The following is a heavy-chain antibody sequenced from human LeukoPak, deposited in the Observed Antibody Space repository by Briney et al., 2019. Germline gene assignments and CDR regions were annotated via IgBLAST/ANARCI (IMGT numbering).Heavy chain of an antibody. Sequence: SETLSLTCTVSGGSISSYYWGWIRQPPGKGLEWIGYIYYSGSTNYNPSLKSRVTISVDTSKNQFPLKLSSVTAADTAVYYCARDRSGWYSGTRGWFDPWGQGTLVTASS. J-gene: IGHJ5*02. CDR2: IYYSGST. CDR3: ARDRSGWYSGTRGWFDP. V-gene: IGHV4-59*01. D-gene: IGHD6-19*01. CDR1: GGSISSYY.